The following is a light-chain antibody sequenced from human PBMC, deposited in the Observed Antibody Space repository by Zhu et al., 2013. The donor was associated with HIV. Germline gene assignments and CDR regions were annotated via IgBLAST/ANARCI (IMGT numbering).Light chain of an antibody. CDR2: SNN. Sequence: QSVLTQPPSASGTPGQRVTISCSGSSSNIGSNTVNWYQQLPGTAPKLLIYSNNQRPSGVPDRFSGSKSGTSASLAISGLQAEDEADYYCSSYTSSSTLVFGGGTKLTVL. CDR3: SSYTSSSTLV. CDR1: SSNIGSNT. J-gene: IGLJ2*01. V-gene: IGLV1-44*01.